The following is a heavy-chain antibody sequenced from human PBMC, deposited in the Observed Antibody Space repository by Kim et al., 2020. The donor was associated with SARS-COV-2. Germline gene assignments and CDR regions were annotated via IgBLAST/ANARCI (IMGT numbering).Heavy chain of an antibody. D-gene: IGHD3-22*01. CDR3: AREGGDYYDSSGYDYDAFDI. Sequence: SVKVSCKASGGTFSSYAISWVRQAPGQGLEWMGGIIPIFGTANYAQKFQGRVTITADESTSTAYMELSSLRSEDTAVYYCAREGGDYYDSSGYDYDAFDIWGQGTMVTVSS. V-gene: IGHV1-69*13. J-gene: IGHJ3*02. CDR1: GGTFSSYA. CDR2: IIPIFGTA.